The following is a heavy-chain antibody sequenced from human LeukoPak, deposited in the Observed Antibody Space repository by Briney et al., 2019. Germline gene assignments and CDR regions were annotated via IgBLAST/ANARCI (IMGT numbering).Heavy chain of an antibody. CDR3: ASLPGNSFNYVGY. J-gene: IGHJ4*02. D-gene: IGHD3-10*01. CDR2: IYYSGST. CDR1: GGSISGYY. V-gene: IGHV4-59*08. Sequence: SETLSLTCTVSGGSISGYYWSWIRQPPGKGLEWIGYIYYSGSTNYNPSLKSRVTISVDTSKKYFSLKLTSVTAADTAVYYCASLPGNSFNYVGYWGQGILVTVSS.